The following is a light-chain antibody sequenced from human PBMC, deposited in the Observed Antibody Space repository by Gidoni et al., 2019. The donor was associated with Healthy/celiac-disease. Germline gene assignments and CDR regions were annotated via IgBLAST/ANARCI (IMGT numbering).Light chain of an antibody. CDR3: QQYGSSPPVT. J-gene: IGKJ4*01. V-gene: IGKV3-20*01. CDR1: QRVSSSY. CDR2: GAS. Sequence: EIVLTQSPGTLSLSPGARATLSCRASQRVSSSYLAWYQQKPGQAPRPLIYGASSRATGIPDRFSGSGSGTDFTLTISRLEPEDFAVYYCQQYGSSPPVTFGGGTKVEIK.